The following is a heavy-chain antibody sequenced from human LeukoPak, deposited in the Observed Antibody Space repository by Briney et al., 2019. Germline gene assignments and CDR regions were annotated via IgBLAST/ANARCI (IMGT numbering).Heavy chain of an antibody. CDR3: ARPAYYYDSSGYQAADWFDP. CDR1: GGSINSDSYY. D-gene: IGHD3-22*01. J-gene: IGHJ5*02. CDR2: IHYSGST. Sequence: SETLSLTCTVSGGSINSDSYYWGWIRQPPGKGLEWIGSIHYSGSTYYNPSLKSRVTISVDTSKNQFSLKLSSVTAADTAVYYCARPAYYYDSSGYQAADWFDPWGQGTLVTVSS. V-gene: IGHV4-39*07.